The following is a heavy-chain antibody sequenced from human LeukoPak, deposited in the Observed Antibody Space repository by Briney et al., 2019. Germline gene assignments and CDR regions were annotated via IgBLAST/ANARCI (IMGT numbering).Heavy chain of an antibody. CDR1: GFTFSICS. D-gene: IGHD7-27*01. J-gene: IGHJ3*02. CDR3: AREAPGDEAFDI. CDR2: MSANSFSI. V-gene: IGHV3-21*01. Sequence: GGSLRLSCEASGFTFSICSMNWVRQAPGKGLEWVSSMSANSFSIHYGEPGKGRFTISRDNAKNSLNLQMNSLRVEDTGIYYCAREAPGDEAFDIWGQGTMVTVSS.